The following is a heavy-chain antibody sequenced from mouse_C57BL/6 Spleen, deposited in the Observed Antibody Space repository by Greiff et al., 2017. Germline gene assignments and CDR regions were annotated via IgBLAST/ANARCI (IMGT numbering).Heavy chain of an antibody. CDR3: ARSGGCYAMYY. CDR2: IDPSDSYT. D-gene: IGHD1-3*01. J-gene: IGHJ4*01. CDR1: GYTFTSYW. Sequence: VQLQQPGAELVRPGTSVKLSCKASGYTFTSYWMHWVKQRPGQGLEWIGVIDPSDSYTNYNQKLKGKATLTVDTSSSTAYMQLSILTSEDSAVYSCARSGGCYAMYYWRQVTSVTVSS. V-gene: IGHV1-59*01.